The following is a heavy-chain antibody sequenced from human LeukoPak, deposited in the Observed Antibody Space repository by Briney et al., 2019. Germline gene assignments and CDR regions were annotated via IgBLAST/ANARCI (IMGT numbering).Heavy chain of an antibody. J-gene: IGHJ3*02. Sequence: ASVKVSCKASGGTFSSYAISWVRQAPGQGLEWMGRIIPILGIANYAQKFQGRVTITADKSTSTAYMELSSLRSEDTALYYCARVRIFERKVLLDIWGQGTMVTVSS. D-gene: IGHD3-10*01. CDR3: ARVRIFERKVLLDI. CDR2: IIPILGIA. CDR1: GGTFSSYA. V-gene: IGHV1-69*04.